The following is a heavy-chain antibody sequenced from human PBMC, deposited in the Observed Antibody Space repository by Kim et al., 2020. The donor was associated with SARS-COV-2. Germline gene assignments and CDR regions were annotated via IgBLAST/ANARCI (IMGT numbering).Heavy chain of an antibody. CDR1: GGSFSGYY. J-gene: IGHJ4*02. V-gene: IGHV4-34*01. D-gene: IGHD3-10*01. CDR2: INHSGST. Sequence: SETLSLTCAVYGGSFSGYYWSWIRQPPGKGLEWIGEINHSGSTNYNPSLKSRVTISVDTSKNQFSLKLSSVTAADTALYYCASENYYGSGSYVFDYWGQG. CDR3: ASENYYGSGSYVFDY.